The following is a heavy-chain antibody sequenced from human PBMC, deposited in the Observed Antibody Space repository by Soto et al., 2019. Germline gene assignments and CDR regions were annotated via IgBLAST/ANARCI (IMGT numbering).Heavy chain of an antibody. D-gene: IGHD3-9*01. Sequence: QITLKESGPPLVKPTQTLTLTCTFSGFSLSTSGVGVGWIRQPPGKALEWLALIYWDDDKRYSPSLKRRLTITKDPSKKQVVLTMTIMDPVDTATYCSAHMGRYYDILTGYSWTIDYWGQGTLVTVSS. V-gene: IGHV2-5*02. CDR1: GFSLSTSGVG. CDR2: IYWDDDK. J-gene: IGHJ4*02. CDR3: AHMGRYYDILTGYSWTIDY.